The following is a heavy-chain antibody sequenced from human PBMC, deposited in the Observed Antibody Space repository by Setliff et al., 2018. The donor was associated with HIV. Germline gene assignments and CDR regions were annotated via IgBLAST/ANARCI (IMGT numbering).Heavy chain of an antibody. CDR3: ARYGSGWPLWYFDL. Sequence: GASVKVSCKASGYTFTTYSINWVRQAPGQGLEWMGWINTNTGNPTYAQAFTGRFVFSLDTSVSTAYMELRSLRSDDTAVYYCARYGSGWPLWYFDLWGRGTLVTVSS. J-gene: IGHJ2*01. D-gene: IGHD6-19*01. V-gene: IGHV7-4-1*02. CDR1: GYTFTTYS. CDR2: INTNTGNP.